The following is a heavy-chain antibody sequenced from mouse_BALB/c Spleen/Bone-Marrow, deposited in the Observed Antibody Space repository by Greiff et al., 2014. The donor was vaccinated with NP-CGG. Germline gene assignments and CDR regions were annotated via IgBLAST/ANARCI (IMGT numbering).Heavy chain of an antibody. D-gene: IGHD2-14*01. Sequence: EVKLVEPGAELVKPGASVKLSCTASGFNIKDTYMHWVKQRPEQGLEWIGRIDPANGNTKYDPKFHGKATITTDTSSNTAYLQLRSLTSEDTAVYYCARYDYRYSWFAYWGQGTLVTVSA. CDR3: ARYDYRYSWFAY. CDR1: GFNIKDTY. J-gene: IGHJ3*01. CDR2: IDPANGNT. V-gene: IGHV14-3*02.